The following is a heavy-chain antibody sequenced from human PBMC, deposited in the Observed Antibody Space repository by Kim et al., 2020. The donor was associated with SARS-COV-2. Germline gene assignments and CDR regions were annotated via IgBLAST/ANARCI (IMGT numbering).Heavy chain of an antibody. CDR3: AKDGGVMVRGLYYYYYGMDV. J-gene: IGHJ6*02. D-gene: IGHD3-10*01. Sequence: GGSLRLSCAASGFTFSSYAMSWVRQAPGKGLEWVSAISGSGGSTYYADSVKGRFTISRDNSKNTLYLQMNSLRAEDTAVYYCAKDGGVMVRGLYYYYYGMDVWGQGTTVTVSS. CDR2: ISGSGGST. V-gene: IGHV3-23*01. CDR1: GFTFSSYA.